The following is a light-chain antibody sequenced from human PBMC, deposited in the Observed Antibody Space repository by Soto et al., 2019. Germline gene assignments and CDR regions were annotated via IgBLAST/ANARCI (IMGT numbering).Light chain of an antibody. J-gene: IGLJ2*01. CDR1: SSNIGSNT. V-gene: IGLV1-44*01. Sequence: QSVLTQPPSASGTPGLRVTISCSGSSSNIGSNTVNWYKQLPGTAPKLLIYFNNQRPSGVPDRFSGSKSGTSASLAISGLQSEDEADYYCAASDDSLNGQEVFGGGTKLTVL. CDR3: AASDDSLNGQEV. CDR2: FNN.